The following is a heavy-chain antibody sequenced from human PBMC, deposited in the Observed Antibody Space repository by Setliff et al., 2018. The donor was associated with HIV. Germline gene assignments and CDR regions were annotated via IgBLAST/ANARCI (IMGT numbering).Heavy chain of an antibody. J-gene: IGHJ4*02. D-gene: IGHD5-18*01. CDR1: GGSISSSSYY. V-gene: IGHV4-39*07. Sequence: TLSLTCTVSGGSISSSSYYWGWVRQPPGKGLEWIGRMYYSGSTYYTPSLKSRITISLDTSKNQFSLRMRSVTAADTAVYYCARVFVDTAVLRVLEYYFDSWGRGTLVTVS. CDR3: ARVFVDTAVLRVLEYYFDS. CDR2: MYYSGST.